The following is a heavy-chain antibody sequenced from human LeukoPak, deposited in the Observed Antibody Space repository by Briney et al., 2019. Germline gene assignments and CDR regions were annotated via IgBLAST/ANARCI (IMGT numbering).Heavy chain of an antibody. Sequence: GGSLRLSCAASGFTFSNAWMNWVRQAPGKGLEWVARIKTKTDGGTTDYAAPVKGRFTISRDDSKNTVYLQMNSLKTEDTAVYYCARGGGAARLFDYWGQGTLVTVSS. V-gene: IGHV3-15*01. CDR3: ARGGGAARLFDY. CDR2: IKTKTDGGTT. D-gene: IGHD6-6*01. CDR1: GFTFSNAW. J-gene: IGHJ4*02.